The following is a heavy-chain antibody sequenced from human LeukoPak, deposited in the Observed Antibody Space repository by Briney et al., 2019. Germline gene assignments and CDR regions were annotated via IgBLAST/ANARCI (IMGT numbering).Heavy chain of an antibody. CDR3: ARDRIAVAGMGAFQH. CDR2: ISNDGTNE. J-gene: IGHJ1*01. V-gene: IGHV3-30-3*01. D-gene: IGHD6-19*01. CDR1: RFTFSTYA. Sequence: GRSLRLSCAASRFTFSTYAMHWVRQAPGKGLEWVAGISNDGTNEDHADSVKGRFTISRDNSKNTLYLQMDSLRAEDTAIYYCARDRIAVAGMGAFQHWGQGTLVTVSS.